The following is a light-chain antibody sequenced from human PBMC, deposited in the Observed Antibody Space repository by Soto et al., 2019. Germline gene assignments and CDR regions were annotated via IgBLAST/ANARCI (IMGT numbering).Light chain of an antibody. CDR3: QSYDISLSGFV. J-gene: IGLJ1*01. CDR2: GNS. V-gene: IGLV1-40*01. Sequence: QPVLTQPPSVSGAPGQRVTISCTGSSSSIGAGYDVHWYQQFPGTAPKLLIYGNSNRPSGVPDRFSGSKSGTSASLAITGLQAEDEADYYCQSYDISLSGFVFGSGTKVTVL. CDR1: SSSIGAGYD.